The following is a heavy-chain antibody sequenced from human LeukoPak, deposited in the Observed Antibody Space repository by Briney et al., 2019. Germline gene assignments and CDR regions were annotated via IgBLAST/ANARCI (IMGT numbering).Heavy chain of an antibody. Sequence: PSETLSLTCTVAGGSISSYYWSWIRQPAGKGLGWIGRIYTSGSTNYNPSLKSRVTMSVDTSKNQFSLKLSSVTAADTSVYYCARGNIVVVPAAIQDYYYYYMDVWGKGTTVTVSS. CDR1: GGSISSYY. D-gene: IGHD2-2*02. CDR2: IYTSGST. CDR3: ARGNIVVVPAAIQDYYYYYMDV. J-gene: IGHJ6*03. V-gene: IGHV4-4*07.